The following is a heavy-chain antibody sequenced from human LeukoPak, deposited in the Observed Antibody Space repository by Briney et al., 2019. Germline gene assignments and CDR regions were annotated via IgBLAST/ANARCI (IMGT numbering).Heavy chain of an antibody. CDR2: IIPIFGTA. CDR1: GGTFSSYA. D-gene: IGHD3-10*01. Sequence: SVKVSCKASGGTFSSYAISWVRQAPGQGLEWMGGIIPIFGTANYAQKFQGRVTITADESTSTAYMELSSLRAEDTAVYYCARGAGTYGSGNRDFDPWGQGTLVTVSS. CDR3: ARGAGTYGSGNRDFDP. J-gene: IGHJ5*02. V-gene: IGHV1-69*13.